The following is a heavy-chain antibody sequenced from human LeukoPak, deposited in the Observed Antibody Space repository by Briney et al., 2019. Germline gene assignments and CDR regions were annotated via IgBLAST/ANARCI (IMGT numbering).Heavy chain of an antibody. Sequence: GGSLRLSCAASGFTFSSYSMNWVRQAPGKGLEWVSSISSSSSYIYYADSVKGRFTISRDNAKNSLYLQMNSLRAKDTAVYYCARAEVGELLDYWGQGTLVTVSS. J-gene: IGHJ4*02. CDR1: GFTFSSYS. D-gene: IGHD1-26*01. CDR3: ARAEVGELLDY. CDR2: ISSSSSYI. V-gene: IGHV3-21*01.